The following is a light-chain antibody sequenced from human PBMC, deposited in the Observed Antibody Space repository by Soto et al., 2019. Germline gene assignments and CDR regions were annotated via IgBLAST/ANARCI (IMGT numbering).Light chain of an antibody. Sequence: DIQMTQSPSFVSASVGDRVTITCRASQDISKWLAWYQQKPGRAPKILIFAASTLQRGVPSRFSGSGSGTDFTLTISSLQPEDSATYYCQQGDSIPLTFGGGTKVHFK. J-gene: IGKJ4*01. CDR3: QQGDSIPLT. CDR1: QDISKW. CDR2: AAS. V-gene: IGKV1-12*01.